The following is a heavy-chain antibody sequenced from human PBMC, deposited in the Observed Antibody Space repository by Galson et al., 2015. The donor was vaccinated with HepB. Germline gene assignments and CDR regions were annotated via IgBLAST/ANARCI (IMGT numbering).Heavy chain of an antibody. D-gene: IGHD2-21*02. V-gene: IGHV1-2*04. Sequence: SVKVSCKASGYTFTGYYMHWVRQAPGQGLEWMGWINPNSGGTNYAQKFQGWVTMTRDTSISTAYMELSRLRSDDTAVYYCARVRGTAWGKGDWFDPWGQGTLVTVSS. J-gene: IGHJ5*02. CDR2: INPNSGGT. CDR1: GYTFTGYY. CDR3: ARVRGTAWGKGDWFDP.